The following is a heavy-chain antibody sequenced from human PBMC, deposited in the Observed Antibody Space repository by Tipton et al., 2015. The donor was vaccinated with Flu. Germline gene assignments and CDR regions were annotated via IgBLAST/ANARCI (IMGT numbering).Heavy chain of an antibody. Sequence: TLSLTCSVSGASVGSPYCWGWVRQPLGKGLEWIGNICPGSPYYNPSLRSRVTISVDRSKNQFSLRLTSVTAADTAVYYCARRDYSNYVSEPKNWFDPWGQGTLVTVSS. CDR3: ARRDYSNYVSEPKNWFDP. CDR1: GASVGSPYC. V-gene: IGHV4-38-2*01. CDR2: ICPGSP. J-gene: IGHJ5*02. D-gene: IGHD4-11*01.